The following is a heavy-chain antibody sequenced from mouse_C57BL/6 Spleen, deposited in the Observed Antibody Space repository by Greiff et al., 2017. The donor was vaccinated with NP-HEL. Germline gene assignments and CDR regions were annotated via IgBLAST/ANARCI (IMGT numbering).Heavy chain of an antibody. Sequence: EVKVVESGEGLVKPGGSLKLSCAASGFTFSSYAMSWVRQTPEKRLEWVAYISSGGDYIYYADTVKGRFTISRDNARNTLYLQMSSLKSEDTAMYYCTRDRSNYVLYAMDYWGQGTSVTVSS. D-gene: IGHD2-5*01. CDR1: GFTFSSYA. V-gene: IGHV5-9-1*02. CDR2: ISSGGDYI. J-gene: IGHJ4*01. CDR3: TRDRSNYVLYAMDY.